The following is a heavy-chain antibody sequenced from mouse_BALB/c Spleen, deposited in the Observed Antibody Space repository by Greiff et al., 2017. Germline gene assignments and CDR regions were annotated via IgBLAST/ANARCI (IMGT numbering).Heavy chain of an antibody. CDR1: GFTFSSFG. J-gene: IGHJ4*01. D-gene: IGHD2-1*01. Sequence: EVKLMESGGGLVKPGGSLKLSCAASGFTFSSFGMHWVRQAPEKGLEWVAYISSGSSTIYYADTVKGRFTISRDNPKNTLFLQMTSLRSEDTAMYYCARSENGNYPYAMDYWGQGTSVTVSS. CDR3: ARSENGNYPYAMDY. V-gene: IGHV5-17*02. CDR2: ISSGSSTI.